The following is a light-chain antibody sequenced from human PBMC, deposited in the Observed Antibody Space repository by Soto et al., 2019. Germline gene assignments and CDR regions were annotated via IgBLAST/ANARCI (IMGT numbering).Light chain of an antibody. CDR1: QGMSTY. CDR2: SAS. CDR3: QQLNGYQLA. J-gene: IGKJ4*01. Sequence: DIQLTQSPSFLSASVGYTVTITCRASQGMSTYLAWYQQKPGKVPKLLIRSASTLQSGVPPRFSGGGSGTEFTLTISTLQPDDSGIYYCQQLNGYQLAFGWGTNVEIK. V-gene: IGKV1-9*01.